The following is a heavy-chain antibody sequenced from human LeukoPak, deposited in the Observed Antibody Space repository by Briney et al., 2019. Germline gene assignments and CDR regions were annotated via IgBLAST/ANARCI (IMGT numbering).Heavy chain of an antibody. J-gene: IGHJ6*02. V-gene: IGHV3-43*02. CDR1: EFTFSSYS. Sequence: GGSLRLSCAASEFTFSSYSMSWVRQAPGKGLEWVSLISGDGGSTYYADSVKGRFTISRDNSKNSLYLQMNSLRTEDTALYYCAKDSYSYGHDRYGMDVWGQGTTVTVSS. CDR2: ISGDGGST. D-gene: IGHD5-18*01. CDR3: AKDSYSYGHDRYGMDV.